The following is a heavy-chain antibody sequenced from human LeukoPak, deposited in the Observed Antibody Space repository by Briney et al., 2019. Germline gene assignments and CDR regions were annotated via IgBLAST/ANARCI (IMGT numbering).Heavy chain of an antibody. CDR1: GFTFSSYA. Sequence: GGSLRLSCAASGFTFSSYAMSWVRQAPGKGLEWVSAISGSGGGTYYADSVKGRFTISRDNSKNTMYLQMGSLRAEDTAVYYCARGPYYDFWSSFDYWGQGTLVTVSS. V-gene: IGHV3-23*01. D-gene: IGHD3-3*01. CDR2: ISGSGGGT. J-gene: IGHJ4*02. CDR3: ARGPYYDFWSSFDY.